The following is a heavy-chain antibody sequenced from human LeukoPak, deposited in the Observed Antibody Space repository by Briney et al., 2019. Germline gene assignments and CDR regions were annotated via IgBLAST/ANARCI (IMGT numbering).Heavy chain of an antibody. Sequence: GGSLRLSCAASGFTFSSYEMNWVRQAPGKGLEWVSYISSSGSTIYYADSVKGRFTISRDNAKNSLYLQTDSLRGEDTAVYYCARVWSGYYSEQWGQGTLVTVSS. V-gene: IGHV3-48*03. CDR2: ISSSGSTI. D-gene: IGHD3-3*01. CDR3: ARVWSGYYSEQ. CDR1: GFTFSSYE. J-gene: IGHJ4*02.